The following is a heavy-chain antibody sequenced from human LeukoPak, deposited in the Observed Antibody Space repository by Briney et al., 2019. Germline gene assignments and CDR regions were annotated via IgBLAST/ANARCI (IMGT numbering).Heavy chain of an antibody. CDR1: GFTLSSYG. J-gene: IGHJ3*02. CDR2: IWYDGTNR. Sequence: GGSLILSCAASGFTLSSYGIHWVRQAPGKGLEWVAVIWYDGTNRYYVDSVRGRFTISRDNSKNTLYLQMNSLRAEDTAVYYCARGGHDYYDRSGYYYMSAFDIWGQGTMVTVSS. V-gene: IGHV3-33*01. CDR3: ARGGHDYYDRSGYYYMSAFDI. D-gene: IGHD3-22*01.